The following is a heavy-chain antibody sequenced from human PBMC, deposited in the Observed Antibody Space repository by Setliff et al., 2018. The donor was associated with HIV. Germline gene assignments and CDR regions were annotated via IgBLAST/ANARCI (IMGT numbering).Heavy chain of an antibody. CDR2: IYTSGST. CDR1: GGSMSSYY. Sequence: SETLSLTCTVSGGSMSSYYWSWIRQPAGKGLEWIGHIYTSGSTNYNPSVKSRVTMSVDTSKNQFSLKLSSVTAADTAVYYCVRASDLNYYGMDVWGQGTTVTV. V-gene: IGHV4-4*07. CDR3: VRASDLNYYGMDV. J-gene: IGHJ6*02.